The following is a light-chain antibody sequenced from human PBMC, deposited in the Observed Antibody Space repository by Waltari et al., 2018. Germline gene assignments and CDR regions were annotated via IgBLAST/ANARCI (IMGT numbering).Light chain of an antibody. Sequence: LALTQSPSASASLGASVTVTCTLSRDHRNYAIARHPQPPQKGPRYLMKVNSDGSHIRGAGISDRFSGSSSGAERYLTISSLQSEDEGDYYCQTWDIATVVFGGGTKLTVL. CDR2: VNSDGSH. V-gene: IGLV4-69*01. CDR3: QTWDIATVV. J-gene: IGLJ2*01. CDR1: RDHRNYA.